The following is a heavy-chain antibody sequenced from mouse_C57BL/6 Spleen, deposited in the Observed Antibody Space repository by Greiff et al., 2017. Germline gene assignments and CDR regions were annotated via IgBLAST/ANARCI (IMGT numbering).Heavy chain of an antibody. CDR1: GYAFSSYW. CDR3: ASYDYEGIFDY. D-gene: IGHD2-4*01. J-gene: IGHJ2*01. CDR2: IYPGDGDT. Sequence: QVQLKQSGAELVKPGASVKISCKASGYAFSSYWMNWVKQRPGKGLEWIGQIYPGDGDTNYNGKFKGKATLTADKSSSTAYMQLSSLTSEDSAVYFCASYDYEGIFDYWGQGTTLTVSS. V-gene: IGHV1-80*01.